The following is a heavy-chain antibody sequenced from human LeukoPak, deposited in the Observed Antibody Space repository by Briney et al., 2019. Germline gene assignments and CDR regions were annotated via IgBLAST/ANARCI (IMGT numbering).Heavy chain of an antibody. CDR3: ARDLDWNYADY. CDR2: IYYNDRS. CDR1: GDSISSYF. V-gene: IGHV4-59*12. Sequence: PSETVSLTCTVSGDSISSYFWSWIRQPPGKGLEWIGYIYYNDRSNYNPSLRSRVTISIDTSKNQVSLKLNSVTAADSAVYYCARDLDWNYADYWGQGTLVTVSS. D-gene: IGHD1-7*01. J-gene: IGHJ4*02.